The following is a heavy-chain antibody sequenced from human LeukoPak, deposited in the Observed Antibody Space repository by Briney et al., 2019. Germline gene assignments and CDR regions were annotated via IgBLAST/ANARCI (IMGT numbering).Heavy chain of an antibody. D-gene: IGHD4-17*01. J-gene: IGHJ3*02. Sequence: SGPTLVHPTQPLTLTCTFSGFSLSTSGMRVSWIRQPPGKALEWLALIDWDDDKFYSTSLKTRLTISKDTSKNQVVLTMTNMDPVDTATYYCARTRDYYDYDAFDIWGQGTMVTVSS. CDR1: GFSLSTSGMR. V-gene: IGHV2-70*04. CDR3: ARTRDYYDYDAFDI. CDR2: IDWDDDK.